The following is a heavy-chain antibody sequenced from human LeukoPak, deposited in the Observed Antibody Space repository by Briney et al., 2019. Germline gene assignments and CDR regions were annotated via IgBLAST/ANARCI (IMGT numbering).Heavy chain of an antibody. Sequence: GSLRLSCAASGFTFSDYYMSWIRQPPGKGLEWIGSIYYSGSTYYNPSLKSRVTISVDTSKNQFSLKLSSVTAADTAVYYCARTGDRGDFDYWGQGTLVTVSS. CDR2: IYYSGST. D-gene: IGHD7-27*01. J-gene: IGHJ4*02. CDR1: GFTFSDYY. CDR3: ARTGDRGDFDY. V-gene: IGHV4-38-2*01.